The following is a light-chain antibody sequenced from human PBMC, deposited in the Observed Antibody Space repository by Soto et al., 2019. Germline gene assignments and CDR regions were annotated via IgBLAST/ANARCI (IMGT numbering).Light chain of an antibody. J-gene: IGLJ3*02. CDR3: QSYDYSVSGSV. Sequence: QSVLTQPPSVSGAPGQRVTISCTGTSSNIGATYVHWYQHLPGTAPKLLIYGNTNRPSGVPDRFSGSKSGTSASLAITGLQPEDEADYYCQSYDYSVSGSVFGGGIKLTVL. V-gene: IGLV1-40*01. CDR1: SSNIGATYV. CDR2: GNT.